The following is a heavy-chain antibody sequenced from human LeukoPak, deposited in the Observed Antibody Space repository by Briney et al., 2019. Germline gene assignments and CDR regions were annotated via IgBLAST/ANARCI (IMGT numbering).Heavy chain of an antibody. J-gene: IGHJ4*02. Sequence: SETLSLTCTVSGGPISSGGYYWSWIRQHPGKGLEWIGYIYYSGSTYYNPSLKSRVTISVDTSKNQFSLKLSSVTAADTAVYYCARVSGRYYYDSSGYYYFDYWGQGTLVTVSS. CDR3: ARVSGRYYYDSSGYYYFDY. CDR2: IYYSGST. V-gene: IGHV4-31*03. CDR1: GGPISSGGYY. D-gene: IGHD3-22*01.